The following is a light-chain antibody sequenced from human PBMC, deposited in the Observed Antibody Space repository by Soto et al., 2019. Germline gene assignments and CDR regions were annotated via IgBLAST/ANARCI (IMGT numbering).Light chain of an antibody. CDR1: QSVDRN. CDR3: QQYDSWPLT. J-gene: IGKJ4*01. CDR2: GAS. V-gene: IGKV3D-15*01. Sequence: EIVMTQSPGTLYVSTEEGATLSCRASQSVDRNLAWYQQKPVQAPRLLIYGASTRPTGIPDRFSGSGSGTEVSLTISSLKYEDFAVYYCQQYDSWPLTVAGGTKVELK.